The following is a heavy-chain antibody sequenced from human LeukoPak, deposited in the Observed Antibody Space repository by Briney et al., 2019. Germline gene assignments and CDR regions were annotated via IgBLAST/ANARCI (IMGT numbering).Heavy chain of an antibody. CDR2: ISYDGSNK. CDR1: GFTFSSYA. J-gene: IGHJ5*02. Sequence: PGRSLRLSCAASGFTFSSYAMHWVRQAPGKGLEWVAVISYDGSNKYYADSVKGRFTISRDNSKNTLYLQMNSLRAEDTAVYYCARAMTTVTTFDPWGQGTLVTVSS. V-gene: IGHV3-30*04. CDR3: ARAMTTVTTFDP. D-gene: IGHD4-17*01.